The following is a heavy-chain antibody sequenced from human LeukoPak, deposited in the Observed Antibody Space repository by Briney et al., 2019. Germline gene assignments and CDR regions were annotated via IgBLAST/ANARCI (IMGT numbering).Heavy chain of an antibody. D-gene: IGHD1-7*01. J-gene: IGHJ6*03. CDR3: AKAQLELRFGGANYYMDV. Sequence: GGSLRLSCAASGFTFSSYAMSCVRQAPGKGLEWVSAVSGSGGSTDYADSVKGRFTISRDNSKNTLYLQMNSLRAKDTAVYYCAKAQLELRFGGANYYMDVWGKGTTVTVSS. CDR1: GFTFSSYA. V-gene: IGHV3-23*01. CDR2: VSGSGGST.